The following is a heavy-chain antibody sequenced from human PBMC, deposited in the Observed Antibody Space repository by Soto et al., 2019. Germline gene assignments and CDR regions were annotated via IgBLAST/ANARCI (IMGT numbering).Heavy chain of an antibody. Sequence: GGSLRLSCAASGFTFSSYAMHWVRQAPGKGLEWVAVISYDGSNKYYADSVKGRFTISRDNSKNTLYLQMNSLRAEDTAVYYCAREHLRATMIVVVTHLRDRNWFDPWGQGTLVTVSS. CDR2: ISYDGSNK. D-gene: IGHD3-22*01. CDR3: AREHLRATMIVVVTHLRDRNWFDP. V-gene: IGHV3-30-3*01. J-gene: IGHJ5*02. CDR1: GFTFSSYA.